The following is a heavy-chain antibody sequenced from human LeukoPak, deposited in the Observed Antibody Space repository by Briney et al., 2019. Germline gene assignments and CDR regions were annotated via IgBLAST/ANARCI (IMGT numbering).Heavy chain of an antibody. CDR3: ARGDWDTYYFGY. V-gene: IGHV4-59*08. Sequence: SETLSLTCTVSGGSISSSYWSWIRQPPGKGLEWIGYIYYSGTTSYNPSLKSRVTISVDTSKNQFSLKLSSVTAADTAVYYCARGDWDTYYFGYWGQGTLVTVSS. CDR2: IYYSGTT. D-gene: IGHD3/OR15-3a*01. CDR1: GGSISSSY. J-gene: IGHJ4*02.